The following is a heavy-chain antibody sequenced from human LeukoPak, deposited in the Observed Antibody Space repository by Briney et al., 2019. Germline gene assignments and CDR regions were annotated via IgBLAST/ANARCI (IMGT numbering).Heavy chain of an antibody. Sequence: GGSLRLSCAASGFTFSSYAMSWVRQAPGKGLEWVSAISGSGGSTYYADSVKGRFTISRDNSKNTLYLQMNSLKTEDTAVYYXXXDYYDSSGYYYFDYWGQGTLVTVSS. V-gene: IGHV3-23*01. J-gene: IGHJ4*02. CDR3: XXDYYDSSGYYYFDY. D-gene: IGHD3-22*01. CDR1: GFTFSSYA. CDR2: ISGSGGST.